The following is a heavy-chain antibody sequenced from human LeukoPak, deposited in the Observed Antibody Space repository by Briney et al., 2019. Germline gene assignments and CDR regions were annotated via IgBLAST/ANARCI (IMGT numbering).Heavy chain of an antibody. CDR1: GFTFSSYS. D-gene: IGHD2-2*02. CDR2: ISSSSSYI. V-gene: IGHV3-21*04. Sequence: GSLRLSCAASGFTFSSYSMNWVRQAPGKGLEWVSSISSSSSYIYYADSVKGRFTISRDNAKNSLYLQMNSLRAADTAKYYCAKASRRHCGTTICYTLDYWGQGTLVTVSS. CDR3: AKASRRHCGTTICYTLDY. J-gene: IGHJ4*02.